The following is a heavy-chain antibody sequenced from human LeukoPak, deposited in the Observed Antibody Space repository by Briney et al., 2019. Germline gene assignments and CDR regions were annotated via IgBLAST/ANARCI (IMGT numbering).Heavy chain of an antibody. CDR1: GGTFSSYA. D-gene: IGHD2-15*01. J-gene: IGHJ6*02. Sequence: ASVKVSCKASGGTFSSYAISWVRQAPGQGLEWMGGIIPIFGTANYAQKFQGRVTITADESTSTAYMELSSLRSEVTAVYYCARNLGYCSGGSCNTVTTHYYYYGMDVWGQGTTVTVSS. CDR3: ARNLGYCSGGSCNTVTTHYYYYGMDV. CDR2: IIPIFGTA. V-gene: IGHV1-69*13.